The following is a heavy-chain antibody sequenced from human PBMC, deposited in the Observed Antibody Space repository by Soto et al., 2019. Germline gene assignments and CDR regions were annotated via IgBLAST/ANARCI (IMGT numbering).Heavy chain of an antibody. CDR2: IVVGSGNT. CDR1: GFTITSSA. D-gene: IGHD2-15*01. J-gene: IGHJ5*02. Sequence: GASVTVCCKDSGFTITSSAVQWVRQARRQRLEWIGWIVVGSGNTNYAQKFQERVTITRDMSTSTAYMELSSLRSEDTAVYYCARGTPSPLIVRSSRGPWFDPWGQGTLVTVSS. CDR3: ARGTPSPLIVRSSRGPWFDP. V-gene: IGHV1-58*01.